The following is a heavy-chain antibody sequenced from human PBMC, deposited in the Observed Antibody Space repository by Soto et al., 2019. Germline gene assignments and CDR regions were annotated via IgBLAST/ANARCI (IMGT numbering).Heavy chain of an antibody. D-gene: IGHD6-19*01. J-gene: IGHJ4*02. CDR3: ATGQVAGPQADAAYLEY. CDR1: GYSVSSGDFY. V-gene: IGHV4-31*03. Sequence: QVQLQESGPGLVKPSQTLSLTCSVSGYSVSSGDFYWSWIRQHPGKGLEWLGFIDPTGGDHYNPSLKSRLNILIDTSNNQFSLRLNSVTAADTAVYYCATGQVAGPQADAAYLEYWGLRLLVTVSS. CDR2: IDPTGGD.